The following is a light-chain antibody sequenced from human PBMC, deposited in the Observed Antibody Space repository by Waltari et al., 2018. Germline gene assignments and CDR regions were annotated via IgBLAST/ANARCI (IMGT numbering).Light chain of an antibody. V-gene: IGLV2-23*01. J-gene: IGLJ3*02. CDR1: SSSIGDSNV. CDR2: EGD. CDR3: CSYATSSPWV. Sequence: QSALTQPASVSGSPGQSITISCTGASSSIGDSNVVSWYQQHPGKAPKLMIYEGDKRPLGVSNRFSGSKSGNMASLTISGLQAEDEADYYCCSYATSSPWVFGGGTKVTVL.